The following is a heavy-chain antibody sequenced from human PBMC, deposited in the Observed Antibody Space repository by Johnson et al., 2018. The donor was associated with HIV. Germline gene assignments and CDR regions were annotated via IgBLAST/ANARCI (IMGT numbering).Heavy chain of an antibody. CDR1: GFTFSSYA. V-gene: IGHV3-13*01. J-gene: IGHJ3*01. D-gene: IGHD2-2*01. CDR2: IDTVGDT. CDR3: SRRSTRSDGFDL. Sequence: VQLVESGGGVVQPGRSLRLSCVASGFTFSSYAMHWVRQAPGKGLEWVSEIDTVGDTYYPASVKGRFTTSRENAKNSFDLQMNSLTAGDTAVYYCSRRSTRSDGFDLWGQGTMVIVSS.